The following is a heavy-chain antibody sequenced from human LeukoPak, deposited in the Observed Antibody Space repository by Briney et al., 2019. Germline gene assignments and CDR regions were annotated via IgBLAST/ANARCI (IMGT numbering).Heavy chain of an antibody. J-gene: IGHJ4*02. D-gene: IGHD6-13*01. CDR2: IKQDESEK. CDR3: ARDPGIPAAGTVGYFDY. Sequence: GGSLRLSCEASGLTFSSRWMSWVRQAPGKGLEWVANIKQDESEKFYVDSVKGRFTISRDNAKNSLYLQMNSLRAEDTAVYYCARDPGIPAAGTVGYFDYWGQGTLVTVSS. CDR1: GLTFSSRW. V-gene: IGHV3-7*01.